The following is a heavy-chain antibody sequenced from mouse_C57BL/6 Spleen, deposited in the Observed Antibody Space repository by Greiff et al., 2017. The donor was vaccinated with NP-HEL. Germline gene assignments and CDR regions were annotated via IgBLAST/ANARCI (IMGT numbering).Heavy chain of an antibody. CDR3: ARSGLFDY. Sequence: QVQLQQPGAELVMPGASVKLSCKASGYTFTSYWVHWVKQRPGQGLEWIGEIDPSDSYTNYNQKFKGKSTLTVDKSSSTAYMQLSSLTSEDSAVYYCARSGLFDYWGQGTTLTVSS. CDR1: GYTFTSYW. D-gene: IGHD3-3*01. V-gene: IGHV1-69*01. CDR2: IDPSDSYT. J-gene: IGHJ2*01.